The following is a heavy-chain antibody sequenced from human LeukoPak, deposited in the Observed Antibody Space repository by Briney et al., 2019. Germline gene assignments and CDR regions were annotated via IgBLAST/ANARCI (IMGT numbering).Heavy chain of an antibody. CDR3: ARDVSSGWYGDYFDY. Sequence: GGSLRLSCAASGFTFSDYYMSWVRQAPGKGLEWVSYISSTGSTIYYADSVKGRFTISRDKAKNSLYLQMNSLRAEDAAVYYCARDVSSGWYGDYFDYWGQGTLVTVSS. D-gene: IGHD6-19*01. CDR2: ISSTGSTI. CDR1: GFTFSDYY. V-gene: IGHV3-11*04. J-gene: IGHJ4*02.